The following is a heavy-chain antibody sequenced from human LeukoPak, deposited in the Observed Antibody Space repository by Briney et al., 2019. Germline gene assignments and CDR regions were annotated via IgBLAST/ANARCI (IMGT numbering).Heavy chain of an antibody. Sequence: PSETLSLTSAVYGGSFSGYYWSWIRQPPGKGLEWIGEINHSGSTNYNPSLKSRVTISVDTSKNQFSLKLSSVTAADTAVYYCARESSYYYGIQWFDPWGQGTLVTVSS. CDR2: INHSGST. D-gene: IGHD3-10*01. J-gene: IGHJ5*02. CDR1: GGSFSGYY. CDR3: ARESSYYYGIQWFDP. V-gene: IGHV4-34*01.